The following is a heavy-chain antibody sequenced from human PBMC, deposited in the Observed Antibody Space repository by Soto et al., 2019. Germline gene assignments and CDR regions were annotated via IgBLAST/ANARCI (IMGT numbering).Heavy chain of an antibody. CDR2: ITGSADKT. D-gene: IGHD2-2*01. Sequence: EVQLLESGGDLVQPGGSLRLSCAASGFSLSNYAMTWVRQAPGKGLEWVSGITGSADKTYYADSVKGRFIISRDSPKNTLDLQMNSLTGEDTALYYCARDCSSSSCSVWHYWGQGTLVTVSS. J-gene: IGHJ4*02. V-gene: IGHV3-23*01. CDR1: GFSLSNYA. CDR3: ARDCSSSSCSVWHY.